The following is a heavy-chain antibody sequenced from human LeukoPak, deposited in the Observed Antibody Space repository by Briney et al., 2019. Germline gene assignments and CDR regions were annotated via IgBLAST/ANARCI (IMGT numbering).Heavy chain of an antibody. CDR2: ISHSGST. CDR3: ASVNGYPSVYYGMDV. CDR1: GFSLSSGYY. J-gene: IGHJ6*02. V-gene: IGHV4-38-2*02. D-gene: IGHD2-8*01. Sequence: PSETLSLTCTVSGFSLSSGYYWGWIRQPPGKGLEWIGSISHSGSTYYNPSLKSRLSISVDTSKNQFPLRLSSVTAADTAVYYCASVNGYPSVYYGMDVWGQGTTVTVSS.